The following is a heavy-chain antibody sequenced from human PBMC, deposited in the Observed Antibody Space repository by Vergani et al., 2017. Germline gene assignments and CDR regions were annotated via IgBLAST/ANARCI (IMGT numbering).Heavy chain of an antibody. CDR2: IGYDGRIK. V-gene: IGHV3-30*02. CDR3: AKDGRENSDYGYFDY. D-gene: IGHD4-17*01. J-gene: IGHJ4*02. CDR1: GFIFSSHG. Sequence: QVQLVEWGGGVVQPGGSLRLSCTASGFIFSSHGMHWVRQAPGKVLEWVAFIGYDGRIKYNVDSGKGRFTISRDTSKKTLSLQMRSLRADDTAVYYCAKDGRENSDYGYFDYWGQGTLVSVSS.